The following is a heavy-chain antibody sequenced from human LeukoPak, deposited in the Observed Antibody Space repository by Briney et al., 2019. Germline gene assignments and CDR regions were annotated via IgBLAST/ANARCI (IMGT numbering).Heavy chain of an antibody. J-gene: IGHJ3*02. CDR1: GFTFSSYW. CDR3: AKCPGIAVAAAAFDI. D-gene: IGHD6-19*01. Sequence: GGSLRLSCAASGFTFSSYWMSWVRQAPGKGLERVSAISGSGGSTYYADSVKGRFTISRDNSKNTLYLQMNSLRAEDTAVYYCAKCPGIAVAAAAFDIWGQGTMVTVSS. CDR2: ISGSGGST. V-gene: IGHV3-23*01.